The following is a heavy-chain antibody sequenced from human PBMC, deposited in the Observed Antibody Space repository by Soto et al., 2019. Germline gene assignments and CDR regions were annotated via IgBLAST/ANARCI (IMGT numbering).Heavy chain of an antibody. CDR3: ARHPEPGIQLWFGYYYGMDV. J-gene: IGHJ6*02. Sequence: GESLKISCKGSGYSFPSYWIGWVRQMPGKGLEWMGIIYPGDSDTRYSPSFQGQVTISADKSISTAYLQWSSLKASDTAMYYCARHPEPGIQLWFGYYYGMDVWGQGTTVTVSS. V-gene: IGHV5-51*01. CDR2: IYPGDSDT. D-gene: IGHD5-18*01. CDR1: GYSFPSYW.